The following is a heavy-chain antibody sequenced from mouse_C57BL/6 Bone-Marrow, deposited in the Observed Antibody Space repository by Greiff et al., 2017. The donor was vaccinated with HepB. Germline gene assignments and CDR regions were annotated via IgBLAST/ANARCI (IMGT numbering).Heavy chain of an antibody. D-gene: IGHD1-1*01. CDR2: ISNGGGST. J-gene: IGHJ4*01. Sequence: EVMLVESGGGLVQPGGSLKLSCAASGFTFSDYYMYWVRQTPEKRLEWVAYISNGGGSTYYPDTVKGRFTISRDNAKNTLYLQMSRLKSEDTAMYYCARRDYYGSSGYAMDYWGQGTSVTVSS. CDR3: ARRDYYGSSGYAMDY. CDR1: GFTFSDYY. V-gene: IGHV5-12*01.